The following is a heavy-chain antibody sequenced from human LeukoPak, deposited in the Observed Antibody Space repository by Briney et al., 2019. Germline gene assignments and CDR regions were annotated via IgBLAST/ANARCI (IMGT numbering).Heavy chain of an antibody. Sequence: GGSLRLSCSGSGFTFSNYGMHWVRQAPGKGLEYVSGISSYGGSTYYADSVKGRFTISRDNSRNTLYLQMSSLRAEDTAVYYCVEDLQGTAMVSDWGQGTLVTVSS. CDR3: VEDLQGTAMVSD. J-gene: IGHJ4*02. CDR2: ISSYGGST. V-gene: IGHV3-64D*09. D-gene: IGHD5-18*01. CDR1: GFTFSNYG.